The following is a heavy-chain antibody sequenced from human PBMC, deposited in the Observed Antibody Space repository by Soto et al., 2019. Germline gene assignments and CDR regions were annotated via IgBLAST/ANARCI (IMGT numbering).Heavy chain of an antibody. CDR1: GYSFTSYW. J-gene: IGHJ4*02. V-gene: IGHV5-51*01. CDR2: IYPGDSDT. CDR3: ARVDSSGCYQY. D-gene: IGHD6-25*01. Sequence: GESLKISCKGSGYSFTSYWIGWVRQMPGKGLECMGFIYPGDSDTTYSPSFQGHVTISADKYSSTAYLQWSSLKASDTAMYYCARVDSSGCYQYWGQGNLVTVYS.